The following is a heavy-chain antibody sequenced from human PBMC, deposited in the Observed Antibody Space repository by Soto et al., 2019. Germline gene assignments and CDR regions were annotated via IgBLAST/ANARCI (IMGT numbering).Heavy chain of an antibody. CDR2: ISAYNGNT. CDR3: ARIDIVVVPAATPYYYYYMDV. Sequence: ASVKVCCKASGYTFTSYGISWVRQAPGQGLEWMGWISAYNGNTNYAQKLQGRVTMTTDTSTSTAYMELRSLRSDDTAVYYCARIDIVVVPAATPYYYYYMDVWGKGTTVTVSS. D-gene: IGHD2-2*01. J-gene: IGHJ6*03. CDR1: GYTFTSYG. V-gene: IGHV1-18*01.